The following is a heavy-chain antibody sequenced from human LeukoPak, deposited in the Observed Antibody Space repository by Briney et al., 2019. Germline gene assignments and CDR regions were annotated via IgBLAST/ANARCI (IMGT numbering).Heavy chain of an antibody. CDR1: GFPFSSYA. CDR3: VRGYSFGPYGMDV. J-gene: IGHJ6*02. D-gene: IGHD2-15*01. Sequence: GGSLRLSCSASGFPFSSYAMHWVRQAPGKELEYVSAISDSGGSTYYADSVKGRFTISRDNSKNTLYLQMSSLRAEDTAVYFCVRGYSFGPYGMDVWGQGTTVTVSS. V-gene: IGHV3-64D*09. CDR2: ISDSGGST.